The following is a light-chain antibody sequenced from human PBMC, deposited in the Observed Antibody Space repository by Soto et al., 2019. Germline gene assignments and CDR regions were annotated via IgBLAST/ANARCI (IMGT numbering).Light chain of an antibody. V-gene: IGKV3-15*01. J-gene: IGKJ4*01. CDR1: QSVGSN. CDR3: QQYGNWPLLS. Sequence: DIVMTQSPDSLAVSLGERATLSCRASQSVGSNLAWYQQKPGQTPRVLIYGASTRAIGVPARFSGSGFGTEFTLTISSLQPEDFVVYYCQQYGNWPLLSFGGGTKVDIK. CDR2: GAS.